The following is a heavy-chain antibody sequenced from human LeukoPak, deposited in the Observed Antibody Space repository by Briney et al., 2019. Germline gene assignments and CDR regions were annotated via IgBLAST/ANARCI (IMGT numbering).Heavy chain of an antibody. CDR3: VKDSPPRYSGSPPAY. CDR1: GFIFSDHW. CDR2: INNDGSST. D-gene: IGHD1-26*01. Sequence: GGSLRLSCAASGFIFSDHWMHWVRQAPGKGLVWLSRINNDGSSTIYADSVKGRFTISRDNAKNSLYLQMNSLRADDTAVYYCVKDSPPRYSGSPPAYWGQGTLVTVSS. V-gene: IGHV3-74*01. J-gene: IGHJ4*02.